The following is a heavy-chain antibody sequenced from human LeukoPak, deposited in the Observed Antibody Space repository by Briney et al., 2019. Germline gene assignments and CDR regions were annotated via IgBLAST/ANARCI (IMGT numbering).Heavy chain of an antibody. J-gene: IGHJ5*02. Sequence: ASVKVSCKASGYTFTSYYMHWVRQAPGQGLEWMGIINPSGGNTNYAQKFQGRVTMTRDMSTSTVYMELSSLRSEDTAMYYCARALPHRRLMDTTMEQHWFDPWGQGTLVTVSS. CDR1: GYTFTSYY. D-gene: IGHD5-18*01. CDR2: INPSGGNT. V-gene: IGHV1-46*01. CDR3: ARALPHRRLMDTTMEQHWFDP.